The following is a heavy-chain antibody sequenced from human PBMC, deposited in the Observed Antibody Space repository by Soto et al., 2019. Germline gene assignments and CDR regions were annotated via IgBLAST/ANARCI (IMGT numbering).Heavy chain of an antibody. CDR1: GFTFSSYT. Sequence: GGSLRLSCAASGFTFSSYTMTWVRQAPGKGLEWVSDISSSSSIIYYADSVKGRFTISRDNAKNSLYLQMNSLRAEDTAMYYCARDSRYGRYNWNDVAFDYWGQGTLVTVSS. J-gene: IGHJ4*02. D-gene: IGHD1-20*01. CDR3: ARDSRYGRYNWNDVAFDY. V-gene: IGHV3-48*01. CDR2: ISSSSSII.